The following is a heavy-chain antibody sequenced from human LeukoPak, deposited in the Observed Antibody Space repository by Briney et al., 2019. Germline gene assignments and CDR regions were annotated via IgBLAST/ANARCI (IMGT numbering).Heavy chain of an antibody. Sequence: GGSLRLSCAASGFTFSSYGMSWVRQAPGKGLEWVSAISGSGGSTYYADSVKGRFTISRDNSKNTLYLQMNSLRAEDTAVYYCAKLPYYYGSGSPFDIWGQGTMVTVSS. D-gene: IGHD3-10*01. J-gene: IGHJ3*02. V-gene: IGHV3-23*01. CDR2: ISGSGGST. CDR3: AKLPYYYGSGSPFDI. CDR1: GFTFSSYG.